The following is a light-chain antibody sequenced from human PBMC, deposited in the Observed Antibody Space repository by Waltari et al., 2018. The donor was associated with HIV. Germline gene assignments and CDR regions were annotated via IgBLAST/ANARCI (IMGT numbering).Light chain of an antibody. Sequence: EIVLTQSPVTLSLSPGERATLSCRASQSVSGYLAWYQQRPGQAPRLLLYDASNRATGIPARFSGSGSGTDFTLTISSLESEDFAVYFCQQRTNWPPTVSFGGGTRVQIK. V-gene: IGKV3-11*01. CDR2: DAS. CDR1: QSVSGY. CDR3: QQRTNWPPTVS. J-gene: IGKJ4*01.